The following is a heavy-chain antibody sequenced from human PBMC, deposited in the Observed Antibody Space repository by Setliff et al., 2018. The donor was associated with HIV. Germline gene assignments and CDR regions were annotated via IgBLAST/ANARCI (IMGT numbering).Heavy chain of an antibody. V-gene: IGHV1-69*05. CDR3: ATEGAGGSYQRASALDV. J-gene: IGHJ3*01. CDR1: AGSLSIFA. D-gene: IGHD1-26*01. Sequence: SVKVSCKSSAGSLSIFAINWVRQAPGQGLEWMGGMMTIFSTTNYARKFQSRVTITTDESTGTAYMELSNLRSEDTAVYYCATEGAGGSYQRASALDVWGQGTMVTVSS. CDR2: MMTIFSTT.